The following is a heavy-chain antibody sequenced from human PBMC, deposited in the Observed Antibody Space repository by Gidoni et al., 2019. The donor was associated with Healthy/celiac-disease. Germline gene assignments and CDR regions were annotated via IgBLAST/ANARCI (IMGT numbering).Heavy chain of an antibody. J-gene: IGHJ6*02. CDR1: GFTFSNAW. D-gene: IGHD3-3*01. CDR3: TTQRLRFLEWLPLTDYYYYGMDV. CDR2: IKSKTDGGTT. Sequence: EVQLVESGGGLVKPGGSLRLSCAASGFTFSNAWMSWVRQAPGKGLEWVGRIKSKTDGGTTDYAAPVKGRFTISRDDSKNTLYLQMNSLKTEDTAGYYCTTQRLRFLEWLPLTDYYYYGMDVWGQGTTVTVSS. V-gene: IGHV3-15*01.